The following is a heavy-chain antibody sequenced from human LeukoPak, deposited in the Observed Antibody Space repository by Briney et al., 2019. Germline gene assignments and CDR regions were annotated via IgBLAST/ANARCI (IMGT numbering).Heavy chain of an antibody. Sequence: PGGSLKLSCAASGFTFSGSAMHWVRQASGKGLEWVGRIRSKANSYATAYAASVKGRFTISRDDSKNTAYLQMNSLKTEDTAVYYCTRATTVRGVITKQFDYWGQGTLVTVSS. CDR3: TRATTVRGVITKQFDY. CDR1: GFTFSGSA. CDR2: IRSKANSYAT. J-gene: IGHJ4*02. V-gene: IGHV3-73*01. D-gene: IGHD3-10*01.